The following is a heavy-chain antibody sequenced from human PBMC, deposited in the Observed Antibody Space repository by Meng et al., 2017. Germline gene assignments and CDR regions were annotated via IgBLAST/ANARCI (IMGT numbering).Heavy chain of an antibody. V-gene: IGHV4-38-2*02. CDR2: IYHSGST. J-gene: IGHJ4*02. CDR1: GYSISSGYY. D-gene: IGHD2-21*02. CDR3: AREVPFPYCVVDCYQGGTYDY. Sequence: SETLSLTCAVSGYSISSGYYRGWLRQPPGKGLEWIGSIYHSGSTYYNPSLKSRVTISVDTSKNQFSLKLSSVTAADTAVYYCAREVPFPYCVVDCYQGGTYDYWGQGTLVTVSS.